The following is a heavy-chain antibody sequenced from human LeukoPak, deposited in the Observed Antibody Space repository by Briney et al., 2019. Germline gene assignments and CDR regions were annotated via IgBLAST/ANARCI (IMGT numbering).Heavy chain of an antibody. CDR2: ISGSGATT. V-gene: IGHV3-23*01. CDR3: AKETANCGGDCYSLHDH. Sequence: GGPLRLSCAASGFTFNKYGMTWVRQAPGKGLEWVSVISGSGATTYYADSVKGRFTISRDNSKNTLFLQMNTLRAEDTAVYYCAKETANCGGDCYSLHDHWGQGTLVTVSS. D-gene: IGHD2-21*02. CDR1: GFTFNKYG. J-gene: IGHJ4*02.